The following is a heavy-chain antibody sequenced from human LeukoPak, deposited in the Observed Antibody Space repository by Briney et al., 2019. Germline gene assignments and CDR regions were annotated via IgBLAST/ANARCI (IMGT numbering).Heavy chain of an antibody. CDR3: ARADFIDAGPYLIAP. D-gene: IGHD3-3*01. J-gene: IGHJ5*02. Sequence: ASVKVSYKTSGYTFTDYYIHRVRQAPGQGLEWMGWINTKTGRTSSARKFQGRVTMTRDPSITTVYMDMAWLTSDDTAIYFCARADFIDAGPYLIAPWGQGTLVTVSS. V-gene: IGHV1-2*02. CDR1: GYTFTDYY. CDR2: INTKTGRT.